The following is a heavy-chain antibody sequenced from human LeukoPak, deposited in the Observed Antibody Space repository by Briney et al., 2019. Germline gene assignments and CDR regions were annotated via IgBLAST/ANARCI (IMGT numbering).Heavy chain of an antibody. CDR1: GFTFSSYA. CDR2: ISYDGSNK. V-gene: IGHV3-30-3*01. D-gene: IGHD5-18*01. CDR3: ARASYTIRHFDY. Sequence: GRSLRLSCAASGFTFSSYAVHWVRQAPGKGLEWVAVISYDGSNKYYADSVKGRFTISRDNSKNTLYLQMNSLRAEDTAVYYCARASYTIRHFDYWGQGTLVTVSS. J-gene: IGHJ4*02.